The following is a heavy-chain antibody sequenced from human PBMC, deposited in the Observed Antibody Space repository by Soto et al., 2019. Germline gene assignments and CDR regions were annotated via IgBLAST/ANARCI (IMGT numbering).Heavy chain of an antibody. CDR3: ARGRCTSCPLDY. CDR1: GFTVSSNY. CDR2: IYSGGST. D-gene: IGHD2-2*01. Sequence: PGGSLRLSCAASGFTVSSNYMSWVRQAPGKGLEWVSVIYSGGSTYYANSVKGRFTVSRDNSKNTLYLQMGSLRAEDMAVYYCARGRCTSCPLDYWGLGTLVTVSS. J-gene: IGHJ4*02. V-gene: IGHV3-66*01.